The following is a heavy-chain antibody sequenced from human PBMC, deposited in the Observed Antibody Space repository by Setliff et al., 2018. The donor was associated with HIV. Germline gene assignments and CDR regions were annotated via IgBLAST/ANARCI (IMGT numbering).Heavy chain of an antibody. V-gene: IGHV1-3*01. D-gene: IGHD2-15*01. CDR2: INAGNGNT. CDR3: ARVGSYWTQFDY. CDR1: GYTFSRYA. Sequence: GASVKVSCKASGYTFSRYAMHWVRQAPGQRLEWMGWINAGNGNTKYSQKFQGRVSIARDTSANTAYMELSNLRSEDTAVYYCARVGSYWTQFDYWGQGTLVTVSS. J-gene: IGHJ4*01.